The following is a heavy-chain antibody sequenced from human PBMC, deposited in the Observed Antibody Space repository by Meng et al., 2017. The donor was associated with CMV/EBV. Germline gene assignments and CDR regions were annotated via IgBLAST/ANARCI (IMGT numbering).Heavy chain of an antibody. Sequence: SETLSLTCTVSGGSISSYYWSWIRQPPGKGLEWIGYIYYSGSTNYNPSLKSRVTISVHTSKNQSSLKLSSVTAADTAVYYCARNKARSSSSWYHFDYWGQGTLVTVSS. V-gene: IGHV4-59*01. J-gene: IGHJ4*02. CDR1: GGSISSYY. CDR2: IYYSGST. D-gene: IGHD6-13*01. CDR3: ARNKARSSSSWYHFDY.